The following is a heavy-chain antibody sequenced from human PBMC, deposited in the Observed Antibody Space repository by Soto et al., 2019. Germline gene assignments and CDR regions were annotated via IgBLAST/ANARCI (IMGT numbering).Heavy chain of an antibody. V-gene: IGHV4-38-2*02. CDR1: GYSISSGYH. J-gene: IGHJ6*02. D-gene: IGHD5-18*01. CDR3: AREGEGVVLDAAPKDSYYDYGMDV. CDR2: IYHSGST. Sequence: SETLSLTCSVSGYSISSGYHWGCLRQPPGKGLEWIGSIYHSGSTHYNPSLKSRVTISVDTTKNHFSLRLSSVTAADTAIYYCAREGEGVVLDAAPKDSYYDYGMDVWGQGTRVTVS.